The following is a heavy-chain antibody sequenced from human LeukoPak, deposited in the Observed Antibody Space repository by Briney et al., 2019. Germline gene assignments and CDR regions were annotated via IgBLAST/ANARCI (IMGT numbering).Heavy chain of an antibody. CDR3: ARGTTYNQYYYDSSAYYSFDY. V-gene: IGHV4-4*02. CDR2: IFHSGST. J-gene: IGHJ4*02. CDR1: GGSLITDNW. D-gene: IGHD3-22*01. Sequence: SGTLSLTCAVSGGSLITDNWWSWVRQPPGKGLEWVGEIFHSGSTNYNPSLKSRVTVSVDKSKNQFSLKLSSVTAADTAVYYCARGTTYNQYYYDSSAYYSFDYWGQGTLVTVSS.